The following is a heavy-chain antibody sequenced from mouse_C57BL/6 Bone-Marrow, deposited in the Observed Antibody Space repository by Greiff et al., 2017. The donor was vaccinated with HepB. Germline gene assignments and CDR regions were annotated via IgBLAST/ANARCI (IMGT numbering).Heavy chain of an antibody. CDR3: ARSKIPYGNYDWYFDV. J-gene: IGHJ1*03. D-gene: IGHD2-10*02. V-gene: IGHV1-4*01. Sequence: QVHVKQSGAELARPGASVKMSCKASGYTFTSYTMHWVKQRPGQGLEWIGYINPSSGYTKYNQKFKDKATLTADKSSSTAYMQLSSLTSEDSAVYYCARSKIPYGNYDWYFDVWGTGTTVTVSS. CDR2: INPSSGYT. CDR1: GYTFTSYT.